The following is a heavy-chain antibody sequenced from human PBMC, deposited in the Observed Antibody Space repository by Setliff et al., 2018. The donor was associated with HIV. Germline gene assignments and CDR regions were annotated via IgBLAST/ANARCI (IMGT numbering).Heavy chain of an antibody. V-gene: IGHV4-31*03. J-gene: IGHJ3*02. CDR1: GDSISSRAHY. CDR2: IYNSGTT. D-gene: IGHD3-10*01. CDR3: ATADTYGSGTFLPFDCFDI. Sequence: SETLSLTCTVSGDSISSRAHYWNWIRQLPGKGLEWIGYIYNSGTTYYNPSLKSRVTISVNTSKNQFSLKLNSVTDADTALYYCATADTYGSGTFLPFDCFDIWGLGTKVTVSS.